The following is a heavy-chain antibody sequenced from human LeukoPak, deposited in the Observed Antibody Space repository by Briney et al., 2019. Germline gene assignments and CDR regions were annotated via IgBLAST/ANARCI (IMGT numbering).Heavy chain of an antibody. D-gene: IGHD1-14*01. J-gene: IGHJ3*02. CDR2: IYYGGST. Sequence: SETLSLTCTVSGGSISSGGYYWSWIRQHPGKGLEWIGYIYYGGSTYYNPSLKSRVTISVDTSKNQFSLKLSSVTAADTAVYYCARGQNRASAFDIWGQGTMVTVSS. CDR1: GGSISSGGYY. V-gene: IGHV4-31*03. CDR3: ARGQNRASAFDI.